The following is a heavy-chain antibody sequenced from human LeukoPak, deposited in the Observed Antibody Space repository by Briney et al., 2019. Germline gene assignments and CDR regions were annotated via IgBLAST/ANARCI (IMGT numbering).Heavy chain of an antibody. CDR2: IRSSDGAI. Sequence: GGSLRLSCAASGFNFRLYSMNWVRQAPGRGLEWVSYIRSSDGAIAYADSVKGRFTISRDDAKNSLYLQMNSLRDEDTAVYYCARDRDWAFDYWGQGTLITVSS. J-gene: IGHJ4*02. CDR3: ARDRDWAFDY. CDR1: GFNFRLYS. D-gene: IGHD3-9*01. V-gene: IGHV3-48*02.